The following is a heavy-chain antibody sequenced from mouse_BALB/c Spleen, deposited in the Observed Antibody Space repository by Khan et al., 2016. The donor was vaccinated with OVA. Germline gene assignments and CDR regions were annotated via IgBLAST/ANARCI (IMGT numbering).Heavy chain of an antibody. CDR1: GFSLTGYG. CDR2: IWGDGST. Sequence: QVQLKESGPGLVVPSQSLSITCTVSGFSLTGYGVSWVRQPPGKGLEWLGMIWGDGSTDYNSALKSRLSISKDNSKSQVFLKMNSLQTDDTAKYXCARAYYGNYREAMDYWGQGTSVTVSS. D-gene: IGHD2-10*01. V-gene: IGHV2-6-7*01. J-gene: IGHJ4*01. CDR3: ARAYYGNYREAMDY.